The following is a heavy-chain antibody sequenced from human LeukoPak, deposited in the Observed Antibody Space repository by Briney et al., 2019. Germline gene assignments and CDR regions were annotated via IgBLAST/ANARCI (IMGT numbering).Heavy chain of an antibody. J-gene: IGHJ4*02. Sequence: GRSLRLSCAASGFTFSSYAMLWVRQAPGKGLEWVAVISYDGSNKYYADSVKGRFTISRDNSKNTLYLQMNSLRAEDTAVYYCAGRGGREIDSWGQGTLVTVSS. V-gene: IGHV3-30*04. CDR2: ISYDGSNK. CDR1: GFTFSSYA. CDR3: AGRGGREIDS. D-gene: IGHD3-16*01.